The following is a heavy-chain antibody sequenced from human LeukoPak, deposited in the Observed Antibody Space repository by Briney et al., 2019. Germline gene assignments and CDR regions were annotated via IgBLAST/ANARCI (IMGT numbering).Heavy chain of an antibody. CDR3: ARDLLVGATRGNWFDP. V-gene: IGHV1-18*01. Sequence: ASVKVSCKASGYTFTSYGISWVRQAPGQGLEWMGWISAYNGNTNYAQKLQGRVTMTTDTSTSTAYMELRGLRSDDTAVYYCARDLLVGATRGNWFDPWGQGTLVTVSS. D-gene: IGHD1-26*01. CDR1: GYTFTSYG. CDR2: ISAYNGNT. J-gene: IGHJ5*02.